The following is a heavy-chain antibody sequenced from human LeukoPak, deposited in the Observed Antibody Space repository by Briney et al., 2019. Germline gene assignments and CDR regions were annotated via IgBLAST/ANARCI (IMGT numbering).Heavy chain of an antibody. CDR3: ARDVNIAAAGTAFDY. J-gene: IGHJ4*02. CDR1: GGTFSSYA. D-gene: IGHD6-13*01. V-gene: IGHV1-69*13. CDR2: IIPIFGTA. Sequence: ASVKVSCKASGGTFSSYAISWVRQAPGQGLEWMGGIIPIFGTANYAQKFQGRVTITADESTSTAYMELSSLRSEDTAVYYCARDVNIAAAGTAFDYWGQGTLVTVSS.